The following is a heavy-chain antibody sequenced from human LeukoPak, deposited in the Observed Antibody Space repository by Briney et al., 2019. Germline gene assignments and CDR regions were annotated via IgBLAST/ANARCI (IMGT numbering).Heavy chain of an antibody. CDR3: AGGPIVVVPAYWFDP. CDR2: IYYSGST. Sequence: SETLPLTCTVSGGSISSYYWSWIRQPPGKGLEWIGYIYYSGSTNYNPSLKSRVTISVDTSKNQFSLKLSSVTAADTAVYYCAGGPIVVVPAYWFDPWGQGTLVTVSS. CDR1: GGSISSYY. J-gene: IGHJ5*02. D-gene: IGHD2-2*01. V-gene: IGHV4-59*01.